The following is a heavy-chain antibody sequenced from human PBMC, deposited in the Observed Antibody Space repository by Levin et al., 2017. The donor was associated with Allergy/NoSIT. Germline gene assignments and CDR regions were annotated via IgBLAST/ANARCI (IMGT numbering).Heavy chain of an antibody. D-gene: IGHD6-25*01. V-gene: IGHV3-23*01. CDR2: ISGSGGST. CDR3: AKVSGSSELGSYYFDY. CDR1: GFTFSSYA. J-gene: IGHJ4*02. Sequence: PGGSLRLSCAASGFTFSSYAMSWVRQAPGKGLEWVSAISGSGGSTYYADSVKGRFTISRDNSKNTLYLQMNSLRAEDTAVYYCAKVSGSSELGSYYFDYWGQGTLVTVSS.